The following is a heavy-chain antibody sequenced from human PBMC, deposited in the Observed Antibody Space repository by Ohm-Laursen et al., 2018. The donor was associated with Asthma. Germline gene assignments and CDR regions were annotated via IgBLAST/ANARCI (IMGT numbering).Heavy chain of an antibody. CDR1: GASINSGGYY. D-gene: IGHD4-23*01. CDR3: AACYGGKDFFDY. Sequence: QTLTLTCTVSGASINSGGYYWSWIRQHPGKGLEWVGFIHNSGSTSYNASLQSRVAISVDTSMNHFSLRLSSVTAADTAVYYCAACYGGKDFFDYWGQGTLVTVSS. J-gene: IGHJ4*02. V-gene: IGHV4-31*03. CDR2: IHNSGST.